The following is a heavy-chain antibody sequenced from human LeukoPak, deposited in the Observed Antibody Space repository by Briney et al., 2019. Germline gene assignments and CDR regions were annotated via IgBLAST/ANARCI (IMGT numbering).Heavy chain of an antibody. D-gene: IGHD4-23*01. CDR1: GFTFSSYW. CDR3: ARNGGQDAFDI. J-gene: IGHJ3*02. Sequence: GGSLRLSCAASGFTFSSYWMSWVRRAPGKGLEWVANIRQDGSEKYYVDSVKGRFTISRDNAKNSLYLQMNSLRAEDTAVYYCARNGGQDAFDIWGQGTMVTVSS. V-gene: IGHV3-7*01. CDR2: IRQDGSEK.